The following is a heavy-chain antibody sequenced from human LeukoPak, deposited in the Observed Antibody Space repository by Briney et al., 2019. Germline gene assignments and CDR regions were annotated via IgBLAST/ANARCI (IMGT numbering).Heavy chain of an antibody. V-gene: IGHV3-7*01. J-gene: IGHJ4*02. CDR2: INQGGNDR. D-gene: IGHD4-17*01. Sequence: GGSLRLSCAASGFTFSSHWMSWVRQAPGKGLEWVANINQGGNDRNYVDSVKGRFTISRDNVQNSGSLQMNSLRAEDTAVYYCARGHYGRDYWGQGTLVSVSS. CDR3: ARGHYGRDY. CDR1: GFTFSSHW.